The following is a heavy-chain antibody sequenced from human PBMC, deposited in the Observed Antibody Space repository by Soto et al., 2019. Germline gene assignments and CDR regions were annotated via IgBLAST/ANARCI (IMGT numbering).Heavy chain of an antibody. V-gene: IGHV3-23*01. CDR2: ISKSGDST. Sequence: EVQLLDSGGRLVQPGGSLRLSCAASGFTFSSYAMSWVRQAPGKGLEWVSSISKSGDSTSYAESVRGRFTISRDDSKNTLYLQMNSLRAEDTAVYSCAKSRIQGWTKGLYDHWGQGTLVTVSS. CDR3: AKSRIQGWTKGLYDH. J-gene: IGHJ4*02. D-gene: IGHD5-18*01. CDR1: GFTFSSYA.